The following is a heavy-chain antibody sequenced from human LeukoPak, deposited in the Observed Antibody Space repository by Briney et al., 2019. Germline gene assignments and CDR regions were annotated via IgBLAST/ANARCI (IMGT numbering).Heavy chain of an antibody. J-gene: IGHJ2*01. V-gene: IGHV1-46*01. D-gene: IGHD6-19*01. CDR3: ARGPVAGVFDL. CDR2: INLSGGTT. CDR1: GGTFSSYA. Sequence: ASVKVSCKASGGTFSSYAISWVRQAPGQGLEWMGIINLSGGTTIYAQNFQGRVTMTRDMSTSTVYMELSSLRSEDTAVYYCARGPVAGVFDLWGRGTLVTVSS.